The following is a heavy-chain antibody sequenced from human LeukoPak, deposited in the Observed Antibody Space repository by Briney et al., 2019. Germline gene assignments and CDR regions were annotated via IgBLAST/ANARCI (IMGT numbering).Heavy chain of an antibody. D-gene: IGHD6-6*01. Sequence: SETLSLTCTVSGDSFTSVTDYWAWIRQPPGKGLEWIASGDYSGGTYYNPSLKSRVTISVDRSKNQFSLKLSSVTAADTAVYYCARAPGGAALSNWFDPWGQGTLVTVSS. V-gene: IGHV4-39*07. J-gene: IGHJ5*02. CDR2: GDYSGGT. CDR3: ARAPGGAALSNWFDP. CDR1: GDSFTSVTDY.